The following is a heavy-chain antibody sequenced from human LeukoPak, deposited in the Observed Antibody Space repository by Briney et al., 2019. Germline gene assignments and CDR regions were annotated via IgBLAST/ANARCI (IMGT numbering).Heavy chain of an antibody. CDR3: ARGHRGDY. CDR1: GYTFTSYG. Sequence: PRASVKVSCKASGYTFTSYGINWVRQAPGQGLEWMGWINPNSGGTNYAQKFQGRVTMTRDTSISTAYMELSRLRSDDTAVYYCARGHRGDYWGQGTLVTVSS. CDR2: INPNSGGT. V-gene: IGHV1-2*02. J-gene: IGHJ4*02.